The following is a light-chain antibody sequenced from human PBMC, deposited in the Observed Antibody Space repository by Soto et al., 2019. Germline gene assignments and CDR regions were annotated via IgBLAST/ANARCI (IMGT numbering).Light chain of an antibody. CDR2: KAS. CDR1: QSITTY. CDR3: QQYDSYPYT. Sequence: DIQMTQSPSTLSASVGDRVTITCRASQSITTYLAWYQQKPGKAPKLLIYKASSLESGVPSRLSGSGSGTEFTLALSSLQPDDFATYDCQQYDSYPYTFGKGTKLEIK. J-gene: IGKJ2*01. V-gene: IGKV1-5*03.